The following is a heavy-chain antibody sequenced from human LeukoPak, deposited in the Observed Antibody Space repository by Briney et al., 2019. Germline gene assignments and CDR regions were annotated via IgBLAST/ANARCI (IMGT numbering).Heavy chain of an antibody. J-gene: IGHJ4*02. Sequence: SETLSLTYAVYGGSFSGYYWSWIRQPPGKGLEWIGEINHSGSTNYNPSLKSRVTISVDTSKNQFSLKLSSVTAADTAVYYYARRETADFWSGPPVFWGQGTLVTVSS. CDR3: ARRETADFWSGPPVF. V-gene: IGHV4-34*01. D-gene: IGHD3-3*01. CDR2: INHSGST. CDR1: GGSFSGYY.